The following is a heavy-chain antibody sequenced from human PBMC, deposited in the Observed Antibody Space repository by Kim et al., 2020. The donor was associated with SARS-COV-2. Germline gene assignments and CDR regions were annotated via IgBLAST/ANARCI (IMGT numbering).Heavy chain of an antibody. CDR2: INACNGNT. J-gene: IGHJ6*03. CDR1: GYTFTSYT. D-gene: IGHD6-19*01. Sequence: ASVKVSCKASGYTFTSYTMHWVRQAPGQRLEWMGWINACNGNTKYSQNFQDRVTITRDTSASTAYMELSSLRPEHTAVYYCARDRCSRWYGNYYYYMHVWGEGTTVTVSS. V-gene: IGHV1-3*01. CDR3: ARDRCSRWYGNYYYYMHV.